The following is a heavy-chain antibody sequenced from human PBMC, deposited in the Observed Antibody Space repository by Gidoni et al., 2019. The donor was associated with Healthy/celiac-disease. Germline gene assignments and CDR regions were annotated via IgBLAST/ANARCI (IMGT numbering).Heavy chain of an antibody. J-gene: IGHJ6*02. CDR1: GGTFSSYA. CDR3: ARVRSGAMAKYYYYYYGMDV. CDR2: IIPIFGTA. V-gene: IGHV1-69*01. D-gene: IGHD5-18*01. Sequence: QVQLVQSGAEVKKPGSSVKVSCKASGGTFSSYAISWVRQAPGQGLEWMGGIIPIFGTANYAQKFQGRVTITADESTSTAYMELSSLRSEDTAVYYCARVRSGAMAKYYYYYYGMDVWGQGTTVTVSS.